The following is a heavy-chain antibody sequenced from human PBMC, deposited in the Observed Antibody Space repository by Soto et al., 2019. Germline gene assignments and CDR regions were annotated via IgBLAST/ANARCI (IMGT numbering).Heavy chain of an antibody. CDR3: ASHGIAVAGTPSYYFDY. CDR1: GGSISSYY. V-gene: IGHV4-59*01. J-gene: IGHJ4*02. CDR2: IYYSGST. D-gene: IGHD6-19*01. Sequence: QVQLQESGPGLVKPSETLSLTCAVSGGSISSYYWSWIRQPPGKGLEWIGYIYYSGSTNYNPSLKSRVPIAVDTSKNQFSLKLSSVTAADTAVYYCASHGIAVAGTPSYYFDYWGQGTLVTVSS.